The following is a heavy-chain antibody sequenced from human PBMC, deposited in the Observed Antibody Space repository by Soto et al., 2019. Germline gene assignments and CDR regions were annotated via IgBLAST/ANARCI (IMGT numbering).Heavy chain of an antibody. CDR2: ILPSFGTA. V-gene: IGHV1-69*01. CDR3: ATSLTSVIDC. Sequence: QLQLVQSGAEVKTPGSSVKVSCEASGGTFNTYAISWVRQAPGQGLEWMGGILPSFGTAQYAQKFQDRVTITADGSTTTAYTELSSLKSEDTAVYYCATSLTSVIDCWGQGTLVTVSS. D-gene: IGHD7-27*01. J-gene: IGHJ4*02. CDR1: GGTFNTYA.